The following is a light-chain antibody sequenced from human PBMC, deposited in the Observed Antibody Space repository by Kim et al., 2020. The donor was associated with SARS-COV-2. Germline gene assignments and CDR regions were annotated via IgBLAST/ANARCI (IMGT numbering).Light chain of an antibody. V-gene: IGLV2-23*01. CDR3: CAYAGSSTYV. CDR2: EGS. CDR1: SSDVGSYNL. J-gene: IGLJ1*01. Sequence: QSALTQPASVSGSPGQSITISCTGTSSDVGSYNLVSWDHQHPGKGPKLMSFEGSKRPSGVSNRFSGYKSGNTASLTISGLQAEDEADYYCCAYAGSSTYVFGTGTKVTVL.